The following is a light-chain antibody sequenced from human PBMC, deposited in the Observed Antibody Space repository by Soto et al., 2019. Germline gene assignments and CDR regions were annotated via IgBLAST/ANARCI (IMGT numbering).Light chain of an antibody. CDR3: QQYGSSPPIN. V-gene: IGKV3-20*01. J-gene: IGKJ5*01. Sequence: EIVLTHSPGTLSFPPVEISTLSFRASQSVSSSYLAWYQQKPGQAPRLLIYGASSRATGIPDRFSGSGSGTDFTLTIRRLEPEDFAVYYCQQYGSSPPINCGQGKRREIK. CDR2: GAS. CDR1: QSVSSSY.